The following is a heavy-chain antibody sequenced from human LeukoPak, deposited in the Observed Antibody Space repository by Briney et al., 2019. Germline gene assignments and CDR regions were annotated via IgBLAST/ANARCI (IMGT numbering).Heavy chain of an antibody. CDR2: IIPIFGTA. CDR3: ARASVFGGSGSYYPIKNWFDP. Sequence: SVKVSCKASGGTFSSYAISWVRQAPGQGPEWMGRIIPIFGTANYAQKFQGRVTITTDESTSTAYMELSSLRSEDTAVYYCARASVFGGSGSYYPIKNWFDPWGQGTLVTVSS. V-gene: IGHV1-69*05. J-gene: IGHJ5*02. CDR1: GGTFSSYA. D-gene: IGHD3-10*01.